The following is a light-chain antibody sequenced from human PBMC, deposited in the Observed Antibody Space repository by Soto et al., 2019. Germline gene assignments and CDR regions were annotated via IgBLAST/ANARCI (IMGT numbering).Light chain of an antibody. CDR2: GNS. V-gene: IGLV1-40*01. J-gene: IGLJ3*02. Sequence: QSVLTQPPSVSGAPGQRVTISCTGSSSNIGAGYDVHWYQQLPATAPKLLIYGNSNRPSGVPDRFSGSKSGTSASLAITGLQAEDEADYYCQSSDSSLSGSVFGGGTKLTVL. CDR3: QSSDSSLSGSV. CDR1: SSNIGAGYD.